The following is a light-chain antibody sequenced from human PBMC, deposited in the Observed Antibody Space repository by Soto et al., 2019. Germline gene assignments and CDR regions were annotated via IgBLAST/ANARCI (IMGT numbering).Light chain of an antibody. J-gene: IGKJ2*01. CDR2: GAS. V-gene: IGKV3D-20*02. CDR1: QSVNSNY. CDR3: QQRSNWPT. Sequence: EIVLTQSPGTLSLSPGESAILSCRASQSVNSNYLAWYQQKPGQAPRLLIYGASSRATGVPNRFSGSGSGTDFTLTISSLEPEDFAVYYCQQRSNWPTFGQGTKLEIK.